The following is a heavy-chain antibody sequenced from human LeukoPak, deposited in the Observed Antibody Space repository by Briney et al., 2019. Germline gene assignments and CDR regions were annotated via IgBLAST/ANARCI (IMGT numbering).Heavy chain of an antibody. CDR1: GFTFSNAW. D-gene: IGHD2-15*01. V-gene: IGHV3-15*01. CDR2: IKSKTDGGTT. Sequence: GGSLRLSCAASGFTFSNAWMSWVRQAPGKGLEWVGRIKSKTDGGTTDYAAPVKGRFTISRDDSKNTLYLQMNSLKTEDTAVYYCTTDHRCSGGSCYYLVHAFDIWGQGTMVTVSS. CDR3: TTDHRCSGGSCYYLVHAFDI. J-gene: IGHJ3*02.